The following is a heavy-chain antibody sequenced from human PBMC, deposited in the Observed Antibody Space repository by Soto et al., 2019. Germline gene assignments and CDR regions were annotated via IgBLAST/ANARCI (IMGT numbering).Heavy chain of an antibody. D-gene: IGHD3-10*01. CDR2: ISAYNGNT. J-gene: IGHJ4*02. CDR3: ARDRLIRGLVGGPGY. V-gene: IGHV1-18*01. CDR1: GYTFTSYG. Sequence: GASVKVSCKASGYTFTSYGISWVRQAPGQGLEWMGWISAYNGNTNYAQKLQGRVTMTTDTSTSTAYMELRSLRSDDTAVYYCARDRLIRGLVGGPGYWGQGTLVTV.